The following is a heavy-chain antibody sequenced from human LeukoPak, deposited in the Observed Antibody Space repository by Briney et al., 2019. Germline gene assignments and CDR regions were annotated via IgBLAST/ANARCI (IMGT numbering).Heavy chain of an antibody. D-gene: IGHD1-7*01. CDR3: ARGYGTKPYYFDY. CDR1: GGTFSSYA. Sequence: SVKVSCKASGGTFSSYAISLVRQAPGQGLEWMGRIIPIFGTANYAQKFQGRVTITTDESTSTAYMELSSLRSEDMAVYYCARGYGTKPYYFDYWGQGALVTVSS. J-gene: IGHJ4*02. CDR2: IIPIFGTA. V-gene: IGHV1-69*05.